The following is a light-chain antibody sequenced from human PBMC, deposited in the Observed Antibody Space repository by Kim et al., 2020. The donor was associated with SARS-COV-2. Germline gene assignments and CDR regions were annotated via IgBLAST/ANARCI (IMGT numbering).Light chain of an antibody. J-gene: IGKJ1*01. CDR3: QQNNSDSRT. CDR2: TAS. CDR1: QDISRY. Sequence: DIQMTQSPSSLSASVGDRVTITCRASQDISRYLNWYQQKPGKAPKLLIYTASSLQSGVPSRFTGSGSETDFTLTISSLQPEDFATYYCQQNNSDSRTFGQGTKVDIK. V-gene: IGKV1-39*01.